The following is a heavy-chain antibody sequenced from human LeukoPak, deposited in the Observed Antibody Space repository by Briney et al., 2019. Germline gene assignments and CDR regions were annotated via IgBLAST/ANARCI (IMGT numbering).Heavy chain of an antibody. V-gene: IGHV1-69*13. D-gene: IGHD6-13*01. Sequence: SVKVSCKASGGSFRDYAISWVRRAPGQGLQWLGGIVPMFGTANYAQQLQGRVTITADESTTTVYMELNSLRTEDTAVYYCARDLAAAGIGEFDSWGRGTLVTVSS. CDR2: IVPMFGTA. J-gene: IGHJ4*02. CDR1: GGSFRDYA. CDR3: ARDLAAAGIGEFDS.